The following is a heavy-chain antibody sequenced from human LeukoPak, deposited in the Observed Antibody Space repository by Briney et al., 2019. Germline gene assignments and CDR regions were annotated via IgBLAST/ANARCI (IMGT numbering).Heavy chain of an antibody. CDR2: ISYDGSNK. V-gene: IGHV3-30-3*01. Sequence: GGSLRLSCAASGFTFSSYAMHWVRQATGKGLEWVAVISYDGSNKYYADSVKGRFTISRDNSKNTLYLQMNSLRAEDTAVYYCARDFTPEYYYYGMDVWGQGTTVTVSS. CDR3: ARDFTPEYYYYGMDV. CDR1: GFTFSSYA. J-gene: IGHJ6*02.